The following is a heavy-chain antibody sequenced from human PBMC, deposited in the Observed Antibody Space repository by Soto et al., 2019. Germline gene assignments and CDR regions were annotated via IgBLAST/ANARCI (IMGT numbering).Heavy chain of an antibody. CDR1: GYSFTNYR. J-gene: IGHJ6*02. V-gene: IGHV5-51*01. CDR2: IHPGDSET. D-gene: IGHD3-10*02. CDR3: ARQLMSYGMDV. Sequence: GESLKISCKGSGYSFTNYRIGWVRQMPGKGLEWMGIIHPGDSETRYNPSFQGQVTISADRSISTAYLQWSRLWASDTAMYYCARQLMSYGMDVWGQGTTVTVSS.